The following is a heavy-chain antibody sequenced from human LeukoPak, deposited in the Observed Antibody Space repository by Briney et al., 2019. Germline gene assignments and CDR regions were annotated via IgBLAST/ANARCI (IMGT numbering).Heavy chain of an antibody. CDR3: ARLDSGYDFGAFDI. CDR1: GGSITSSSYY. J-gene: IGHJ3*02. V-gene: IGHV4-39*01. Sequence: KPSETLSLTCAVSGGSITSSSYYWGWIRHPPGKGLEYTVSSYYSGSTYYKPSLKSRVTISVDTSKNQASLKLSSVTGADTAVYYCARLDSGYDFGAFDIWGQGTMVTVSS. D-gene: IGHD5-12*01. CDR2: SYYSGST.